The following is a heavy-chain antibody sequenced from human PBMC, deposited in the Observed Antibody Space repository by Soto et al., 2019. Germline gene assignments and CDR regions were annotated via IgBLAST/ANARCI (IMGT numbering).Heavy chain of an antibody. V-gene: IGHV1-3*01. Sequence: ASVNVSCKASGYTFTSYAMHWVRQAPGQRLEWMGWINAGNGNTKYSQKFQGRVTITRDTSASTAYMELSSLRSDDTAVYYCARERTVAGNDYWGQGTLVTLSS. J-gene: IGHJ4*02. D-gene: IGHD6-19*01. CDR1: GYTFTSYA. CDR3: ARERTVAGNDY. CDR2: INAGNGNT.